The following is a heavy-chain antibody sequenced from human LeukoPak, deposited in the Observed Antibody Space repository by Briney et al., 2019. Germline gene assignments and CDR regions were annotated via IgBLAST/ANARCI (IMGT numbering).Heavy chain of an antibody. CDR1: GGTFSSYA. V-gene: IGHV1-69*04. CDR3: AGDEMRCSSTSCYTGYYYGMDV. CDR2: IIPIFGIA. J-gene: IGHJ6*02. D-gene: IGHD2-2*02. Sequence: SVKVSCKASGGTFSSYAISWVRQAPGQGLEWMGRIIPIFGIANYAQKFQGRVTITADKSTSTAYMELSSLRSEDTAVYYCAGDEMRCSSTSCYTGYYYGMDVWGQGTTVTVSS.